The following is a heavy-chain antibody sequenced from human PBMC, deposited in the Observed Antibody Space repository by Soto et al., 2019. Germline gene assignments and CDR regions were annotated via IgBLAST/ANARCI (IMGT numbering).Heavy chain of an antibody. CDR3: GGGGGVGVAGSAAFDM. J-gene: IGHJ3*02. CDR1: GYPVTAYY. D-gene: IGHD3-3*01. V-gene: IGHV1-2*01. Sequence: QLHLVQSGAVVKKPGASVTVSCSASGYPVTAYYMHWVRQAPGRGLEWMGGINPATGAAKYTQTFQGRGPHARGQAKGKGFHELGGLNSWDPGLFFFGGGGGVGVAGSAAFDMWGQGTLVTVSS. CDR2: INPATGAA.